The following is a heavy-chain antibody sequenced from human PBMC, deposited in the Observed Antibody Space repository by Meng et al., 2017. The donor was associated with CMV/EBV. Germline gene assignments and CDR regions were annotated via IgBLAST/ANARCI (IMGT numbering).Heavy chain of an antibody. D-gene: IGHD4-23*01. CDR1: GYTFTGYY. J-gene: IGHJ4*02. CDR3: ARARLTMVVTPY. V-gene: IGHV1-2*02. CDR2: INPNSGGT. Sequence: CKASGYTFTGYYMPWVRQAPGPGLEWMGWINPNSGGTNYAQKFQGRVTMTRDTSISTAYMELSRLRSDDTAVYYCARARLTMVVTPYWGQGTLVTVSS.